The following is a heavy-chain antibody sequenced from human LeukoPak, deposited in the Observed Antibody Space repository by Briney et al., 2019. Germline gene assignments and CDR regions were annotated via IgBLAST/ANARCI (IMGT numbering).Heavy chain of an antibody. D-gene: IGHD3-22*01. CDR3: ARDPILKSRADYYDSSGYYPNWFDP. V-gene: IGHV3-48*03. CDR1: GFTFSSYE. J-gene: IGHJ5*02. CDR2: ISSSGSTI. Sequence: GGSLRLSCAASGFTFSSYEMNWVRQAPGKGLEWVSYISSSGSTIYYADSVKGRFTISRDNAKNSLYLQMNSLRAEDTAVYYCARDPILKSRADYYDSSGYYPNWFDPWGQGTLVTVSS.